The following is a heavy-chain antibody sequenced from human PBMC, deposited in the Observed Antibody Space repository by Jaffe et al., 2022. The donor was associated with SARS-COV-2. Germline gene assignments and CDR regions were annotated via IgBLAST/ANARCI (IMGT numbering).Heavy chain of an antibody. CDR3: ARQVGAAQWGFDL. V-gene: IGHV5-51*01. CDR1: GYSFTTYW. Sequence: EVQLVQSGAEVKKPGESLKISCKGSGYSFTTYWIGWVRQMPGKGLEWMGIIYPGDSDAKYSPSFQGQVTISADNSITTAYLQWSSLKASDTAMYYCARQVGAAQWGFDLWGRGTLVTVSS. D-gene: IGHD6-19*01. CDR2: IYPGDSDA. J-gene: IGHJ2*01.